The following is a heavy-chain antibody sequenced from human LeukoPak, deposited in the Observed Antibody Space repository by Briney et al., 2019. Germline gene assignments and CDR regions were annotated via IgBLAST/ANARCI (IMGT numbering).Heavy chain of an antibody. D-gene: IGHD3-3*01. CDR3: ARVPFYDFWSGPGYFDY. V-gene: IGHV3-23*01. CDR2: ISGGGGTT. J-gene: IGHJ4*02. CDR1: GFPFNSYA. Sequence: PGGSLRLSCAASGFPFNSYAMSWVRQAPGKGLDWVSGISGGGGTTYYADSVKGRFTISRDNSKSMLYLQMNSLRAEDTAVYYCARVPFYDFWSGPGYFDYWGQGILVTVSP.